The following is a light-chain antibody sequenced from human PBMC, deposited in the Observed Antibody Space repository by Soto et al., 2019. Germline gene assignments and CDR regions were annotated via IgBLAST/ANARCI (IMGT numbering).Light chain of an antibody. CDR2: GAS. J-gene: IGKJ5*01. Sequence: EIVMTQSPATLSVSPRERATLSCRASQSVGSTLAWYQQKPGQAPRLLIYGASTRATSISARFSGSGSATDFTLTIISLQSEDFAVYYCQQYNQWPITFGQGTRLEIK. CDR3: QQYNQWPIT. V-gene: IGKV3-15*01. CDR1: QSVGST.